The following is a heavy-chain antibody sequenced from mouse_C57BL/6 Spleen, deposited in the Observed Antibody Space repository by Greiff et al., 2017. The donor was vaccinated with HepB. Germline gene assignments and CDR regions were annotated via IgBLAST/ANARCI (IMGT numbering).Heavy chain of an antibody. CDR3: ARHGSSYRYFDV. V-gene: IGHV1-55*01. CDR1: GYTFTSYW. D-gene: IGHD1-1*01. J-gene: IGHJ1*03. CDR2: IYPGSGST. Sequence: VQLQQPGAELVKPGASVKMSCKASGYTFTSYWITWVKQRPGQGLEWIGDIYPGSGSTNYNEKFKGKATLTVDTSSSTAYMQLSSLTSEDSAVYYCARHGSSYRYFDVWGTGTTVTVSS.